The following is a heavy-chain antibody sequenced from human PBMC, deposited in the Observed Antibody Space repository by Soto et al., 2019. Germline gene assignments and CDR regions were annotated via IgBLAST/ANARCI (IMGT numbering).Heavy chain of an antibody. CDR2: IILILGIA. V-gene: IGHV1-69*02. CDR1: GGTFSTYT. CDR3: ARRAAATGTEAPGMDA. D-gene: IGHD6-13*01. J-gene: IGHJ6*02. Sequence: VQLVQSGAEVKKPGSSVKVSCKASGGTFSTYTINWVRQAPGQGLEWMGRIILILGIANYAQKFQGRVTITXXEXTXTAYMELSSLRSEDTAVYYCARRAAATGTEAPGMDAWGQGTTVTVSS.